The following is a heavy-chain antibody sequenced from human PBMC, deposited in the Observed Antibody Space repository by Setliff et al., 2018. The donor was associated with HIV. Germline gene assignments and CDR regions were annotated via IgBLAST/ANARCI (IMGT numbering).Heavy chain of an antibody. J-gene: IGHJ3*02. V-gene: IGHV4-38-2*01. CDR2: IYHSGST. CDR3: ARHSSAAANDAFDI. Sequence: SETLSLTCAVSGYSISSGYYWGWIRQPPGKGLEWIGSIYHSGSTYYNPSLKSRVTISVDTSKNQFSLKLSSVTAADTAVYYCARHSSAAANDAFDIWGQGTVVTVSS. CDR1: GYSISSGYY. D-gene: IGHD6-13*01.